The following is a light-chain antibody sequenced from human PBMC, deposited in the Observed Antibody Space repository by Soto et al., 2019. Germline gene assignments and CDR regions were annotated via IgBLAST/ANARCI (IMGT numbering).Light chain of an antibody. J-gene: IGLJ2*01. CDR1: SSDVGAYNY. V-gene: IGLV2-11*01. Sequence: QSALTQPRSVSGSPGQSVTISCTGTSSDVGAYNYVSWYQRHPGKAPQVIIYDVTKRPSGVPDRFSGSKSDNTASLTISGLQAEDEADYYCCSYAGSDTLLFGGGTQLTVL. CDR3: CSYAGSDTLL. CDR2: DVT.